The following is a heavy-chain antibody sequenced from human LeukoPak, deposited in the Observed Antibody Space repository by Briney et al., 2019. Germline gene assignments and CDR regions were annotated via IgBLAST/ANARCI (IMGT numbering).Heavy chain of an antibody. CDR1: GYSFTSYW. CDR3: ARIYGPYYYYYYMDV. Sequence: PGESLKISCKGSGYSFTSYWIGWVRLMPGKGLEWMGIIYPGDSDTRYSPSFQGQVTISADKSISTAYLQWSSLKASDTAMYYCARIYGPYYYYYYMDVWGKGTTVTVSS. V-gene: IGHV5-51*01. D-gene: IGHD3-16*01. J-gene: IGHJ6*03. CDR2: IYPGDSDT.